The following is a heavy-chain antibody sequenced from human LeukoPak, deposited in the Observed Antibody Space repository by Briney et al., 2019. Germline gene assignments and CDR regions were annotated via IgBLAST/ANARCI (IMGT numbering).Heavy chain of an antibody. Sequence: GGSLRLSCPASGFTFGNSWMAWVRQAPGKGLEWVANIKPDGSEKYYVDSVKGRFTISKDNAKNSLYLQMNSLRVEDTAMYYCARSAAGLDYWGQGTLVTVSS. CDR3: ARSAAGLDY. V-gene: IGHV3-7*01. D-gene: IGHD6-25*01. CDR1: GFTFGNSW. CDR2: IKPDGSEK. J-gene: IGHJ4*02.